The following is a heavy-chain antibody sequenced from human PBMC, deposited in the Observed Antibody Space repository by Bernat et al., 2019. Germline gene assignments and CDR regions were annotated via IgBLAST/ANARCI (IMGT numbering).Heavy chain of an antibody. D-gene: IGHD2-15*01. J-gene: IGHJ3*02. CDR3: ARGGFHHGFDI. V-gene: IGHV3-74*01. Sequence: EVQLVESGGNLVQPGGSLRLSCAASGFTFRSYWIHWVRQAPGKGLVWVSRIDSDGSDTIYADSVGRRFTSSRDNAKKALYLQMNSLRADDTAVYYCARGGFHHGFDIWGQGTMVTVSP. CDR1: GFTFRSYW. CDR2: IDSDGSDT.